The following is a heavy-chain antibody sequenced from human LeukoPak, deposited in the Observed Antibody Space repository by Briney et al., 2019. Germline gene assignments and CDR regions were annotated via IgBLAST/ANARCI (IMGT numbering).Heavy chain of an antibody. Sequence: ASVKVSCKASGYTFTGYYIHWVRQAPGQGLEWMGWINPNTGGTNYVQKFQGRVTMTRDTSISTTYMELSRLRSDDTAVYYCARDYIQYQLLPDYWGRGTLVTVSS. D-gene: IGHD2-2*01. CDR2: INPNTGGT. J-gene: IGHJ4*02. CDR3: ARDYIQYQLLPDY. CDR1: GYTFTGYY. V-gene: IGHV1-2*02.